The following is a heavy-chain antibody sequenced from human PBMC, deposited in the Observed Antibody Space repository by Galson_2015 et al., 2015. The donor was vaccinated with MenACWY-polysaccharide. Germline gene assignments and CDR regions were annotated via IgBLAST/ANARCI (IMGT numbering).Heavy chain of an antibody. V-gene: IGHV3-33*05. D-gene: IGHD2-15*01. CDR1: GIRFSGSG. J-gene: IGHJ3*01. Sequence: LRLSCAASGIRFSGSGMHWVRQAPGKGLEWVAVIQYDGSKIVYADSVKGRFTVSRDNFKNTLYLEMNSLRAEDTAVYYCAREGSRIVFHAFGVWGQGTMVIVSS. CDR3: AREGSRIVFHAFGV. CDR2: IQYDGSKI.